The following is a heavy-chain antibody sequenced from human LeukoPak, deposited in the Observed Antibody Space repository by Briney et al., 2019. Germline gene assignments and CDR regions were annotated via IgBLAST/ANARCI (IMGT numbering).Heavy chain of an antibody. CDR1: GGSFSGYY. J-gene: IGHJ4*02. Sequence: SETLSLTCAVYGGSFSGYYWSWVRQPPGKGLEWIGEINHSGSTNYNPSLKSRVTISVDTSKNQFSLKLSSVTAADTAVYYCARIYYDFWSGYYTPRYFDYWGQGTLVTVSS. D-gene: IGHD3-3*01. CDR3: ARIYYDFWSGYYTPRYFDY. CDR2: INHSGST. V-gene: IGHV4-34*01.